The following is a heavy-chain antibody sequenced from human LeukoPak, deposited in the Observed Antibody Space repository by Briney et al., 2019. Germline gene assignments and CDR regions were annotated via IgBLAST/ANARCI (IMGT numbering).Heavy chain of an antibody. D-gene: IGHD3-10*01. Sequence: GGSLRLSCAASGFTFSSYGMHWVRQAPGKGLEWVAVISYDGSNKYYADSVKGRFTISRDNSKNTLYLQMNSLRAEDTAVYYCAKDRIYMVRGVMGYWGQGTLVTVSS. CDR3: AKDRIYMVRGVMGY. CDR1: GFTFSSYG. V-gene: IGHV3-30*18. J-gene: IGHJ4*02. CDR2: ISYDGSNK.